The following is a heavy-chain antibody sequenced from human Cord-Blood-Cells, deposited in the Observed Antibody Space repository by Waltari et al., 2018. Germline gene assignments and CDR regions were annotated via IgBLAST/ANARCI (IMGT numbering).Heavy chain of an antibody. V-gene: IGHV1-24*01. CDR1: GYTLTELS. CDR2: FDPEDVET. CDR3: ATDRRIYGSGSYYNY. J-gene: IGHJ4*02. D-gene: IGHD3-10*01. Sequence: QVQLVQSGAEVKKPGASVKVSCKVSGYTLTELSMHWVRQAPGKGLEWMGGFDPEDVETIYAQKFQGRVTRTEDTSTDTAYMELSSLRSEDTAVYYCATDRRIYGSGSYYNYWSQGTLVTVSS.